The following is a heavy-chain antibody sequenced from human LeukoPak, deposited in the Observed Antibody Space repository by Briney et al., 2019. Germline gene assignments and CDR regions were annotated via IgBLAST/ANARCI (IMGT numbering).Heavy chain of an antibody. J-gene: IGHJ6*02. CDR2: INHSGST. CDR3: ASQWLVLGSAYGMDV. V-gene: IGHV4-34*01. D-gene: IGHD6-19*01. Sequence: SETLSLTCAVYGGSFSVYYWSWIRQPPGKGLEWIGEINHSGSTNYNPSLKSRVTISVDTSKNQFSLKLSSVTAADTAVYYCASQWLVLGSAYGMDVWGQGTTVTVSS. CDR1: GGSFSVYY.